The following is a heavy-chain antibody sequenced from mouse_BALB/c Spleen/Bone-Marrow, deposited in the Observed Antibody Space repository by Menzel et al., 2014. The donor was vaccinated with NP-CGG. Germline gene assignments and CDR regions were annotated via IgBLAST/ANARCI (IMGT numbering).Heavy chain of an antibody. CDR1: GYTFTSYY. D-gene: IGHD1-1*01. J-gene: IGHJ1*01. Sequence: VQLQRSGAELVKPGASVKSSCKASGYTFTSYYMYWVRQRPGQGLEWIGEINPINGGTKISEKFRSRATLTVDKSSSTAFMQLSTLTSEDSAVYYCTRSNYGYWYFDVWGAGTPVTVSS. V-gene: IGHV1S81*02. CDR3: TRSNYGYWYFDV. CDR2: INPINGGT.